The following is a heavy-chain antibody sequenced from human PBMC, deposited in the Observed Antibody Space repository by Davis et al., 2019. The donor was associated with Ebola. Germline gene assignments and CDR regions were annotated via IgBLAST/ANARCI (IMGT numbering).Heavy chain of an antibody. V-gene: IGHV1-2*02. CDR1: GYTFTGYY. J-gene: IGHJ5*02. Sequence: ASVKVSCKASGYTFTGYYMHWVRQAPGQGLEWMGWINPNSGGTNYAQKFQGRVTMTRDTSISTAYMELSRLRSDDTAVYYCASEGYSSGLAGILGGSEVANWFDPWGQGTLVTVSS. D-gene: IGHD6-19*01. CDR3: ASEGYSSGLAGILGGSEVANWFDP. CDR2: INPNSGGT.